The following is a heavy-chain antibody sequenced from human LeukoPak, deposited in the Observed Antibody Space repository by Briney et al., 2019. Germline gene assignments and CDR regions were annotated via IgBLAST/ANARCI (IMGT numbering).Heavy chain of an antibody. Sequence: GGSLTLSCAASGFTFSSFAMTWVRQAPGKGLEWVSTINHSGGSTSYADSAKGRFTTSRDNSKNTLYLQMNSLRAEDTAVYYCAKDWALRAAGSFDYWGQGTLVTVSS. CDR3: AKDWALRAAGSFDY. D-gene: IGHD6-13*01. CDR2: INHSGGST. J-gene: IGHJ4*02. V-gene: IGHV3-23*01. CDR1: GFTFSSFA.